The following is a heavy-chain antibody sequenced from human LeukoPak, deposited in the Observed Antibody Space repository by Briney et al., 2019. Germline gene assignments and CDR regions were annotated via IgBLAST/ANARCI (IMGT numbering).Heavy chain of an antibody. CDR2: ISCDGSNK. CDR1: GFTFSSYA. D-gene: IGHD6-13*01. V-gene: IGHV3-30*04. CDR3: AMTGYSSSNDAFDI. Sequence: GRSLRLSCAASGFTFSSYAMHWVRQAPGKGLEWVAVISCDGSNKYYADSVKGRFTISRDNSKNTLYLQMNSLRAEDTAVYYCAMTGYSSSNDAFDIWGQGTMVTVSS. J-gene: IGHJ3*02.